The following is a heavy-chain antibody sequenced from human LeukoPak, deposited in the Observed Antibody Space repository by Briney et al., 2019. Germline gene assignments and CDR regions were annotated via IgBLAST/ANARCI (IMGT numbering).Heavy chain of an antibody. Sequence: SETLPLTCTVSGGSISSSSYYWGWIRQPPGKGLEWIGSIYYSGSTYYNPSLKSRVTISVDTSKNQFSLKLSSVTAADTAVYYCATQPATIFGVVSSSNHNWFDPWGQGTLVTVSS. CDR2: IYYSGST. V-gene: IGHV4-39*01. CDR1: GGSISSSSYY. J-gene: IGHJ5*02. CDR3: ATQPATIFGVVSSSNHNWFDP. D-gene: IGHD3-3*01.